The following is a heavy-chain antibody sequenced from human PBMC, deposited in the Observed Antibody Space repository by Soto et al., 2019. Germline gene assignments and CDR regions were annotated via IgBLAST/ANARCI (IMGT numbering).Heavy chain of an antibody. V-gene: IGHV1-18*01. CDR1: GYTFTSYA. CDR3: ARFVYGSGTYLAY. D-gene: IGHD3-10*01. Sequence: AASVKVSCKASGYTFTSYAMHWVRQAPGQRLEWMGWIGGYNGNTEYAQKHQARVTLTTDTSTSTAYMELRNLRSDDTAVYYCARFVYGSGTYLAYWGQGTLVTVSS. CDR2: IGGYNGNT. J-gene: IGHJ4*02.